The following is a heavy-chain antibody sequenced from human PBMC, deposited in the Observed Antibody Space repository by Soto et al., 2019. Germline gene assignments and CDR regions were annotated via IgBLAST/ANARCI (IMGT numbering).Heavy chain of an antibody. J-gene: IGHJ4*02. CDR3: ARGNRDTAMVLVDY. D-gene: IGHD5-18*01. CDR1: GGSFSGYY. CDR2: INHSGST. Sequence: QVQLQQWGAGLLKPSETLSLTCAVYGGSFSGYYWSWIRQPPGKGLEWIGEINHSGSTNYNPSLKSRVTISVDTSKNQFSLKLSSVTAADTAVYYCARGNRDTAMVLVDYWGQGTLVTVSS. V-gene: IGHV4-34*01.